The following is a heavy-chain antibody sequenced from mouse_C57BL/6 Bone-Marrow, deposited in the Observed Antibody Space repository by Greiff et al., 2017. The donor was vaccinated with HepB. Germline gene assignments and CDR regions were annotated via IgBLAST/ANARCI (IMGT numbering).Heavy chain of an antibody. CDR2: IYPGSGST. CDR1: GYTFTSYW. CDR3: ARRDDYDAAWFAY. Sequence: VQLQQPGAELVKPGASVKMSCKASGYTFTSYWITWVKQRPGQGLEWIGDIYPGSGSTNYNEKFKSKATLTVDTSSSTAYMQLSSLTSEDSAVYYCARRDDYDAAWFAYWGQGTLVTVSA. J-gene: IGHJ3*01. D-gene: IGHD2-4*01. V-gene: IGHV1-55*01.